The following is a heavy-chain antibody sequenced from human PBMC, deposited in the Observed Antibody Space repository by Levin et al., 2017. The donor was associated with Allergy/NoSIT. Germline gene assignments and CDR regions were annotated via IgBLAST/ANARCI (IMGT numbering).Heavy chain of an antibody. Sequence: HPGGSLRLSCAASGFTFSRFAMHWVRQAPGKGLESVAVISYDGSNKYYEDAVKGRFSISRDNSKNTLYLEMDILRVEDTAIYYCAKTATAGLRYYYGLDVWGQGTTVTVSS. J-gene: IGHJ6*02. CDR2: ISYDGSNK. CDR3: AKTATAGLRYYYGLDV. CDR1: GFTFSRFA. V-gene: IGHV3-30*18. D-gene: IGHD2-21*02.